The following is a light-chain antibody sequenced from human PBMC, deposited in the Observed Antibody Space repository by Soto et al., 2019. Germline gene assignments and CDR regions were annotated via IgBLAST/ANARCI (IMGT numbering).Light chain of an antibody. CDR2: AAS. CDR1: QSVSSN. V-gene: IGKV3-15*01. CDR3: QQYNSWPPWT. J-gene: IGKJ1*01. Sequence: EIVLTQSPANLSVSPGEGATLSCRASQSVSSNLAWYQQRFGQAPRLLVYAASTRATGIPARFSGSGSGTEFTLTISSLQSEDFAVYYCQQYNSWPPWTFGQGTKVEI.